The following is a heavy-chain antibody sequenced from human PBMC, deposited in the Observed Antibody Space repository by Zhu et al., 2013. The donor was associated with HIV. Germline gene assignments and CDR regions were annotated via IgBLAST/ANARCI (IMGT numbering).Heavy chain of an antibody. CDR3: ARGRRCSGGSCYFDY. J-gene: IGHJ4*02. CDR1: GGGIRNYY. Sequence: QVQLQESGPGLVKSSETLSLTCTVSGGGIRNYYWSWIRQPPGKGLEWIGYFYYNGNTNYNPSLKSRVTISVDTSKNQFSLKLSSVTAADTAVYYCARGRRCSGGSCYFDYWGQGTLVTVSS. CDR2: FYYNGNT. V-gene: IGHV4-59*12. D-gene: IGHD2-15*01.